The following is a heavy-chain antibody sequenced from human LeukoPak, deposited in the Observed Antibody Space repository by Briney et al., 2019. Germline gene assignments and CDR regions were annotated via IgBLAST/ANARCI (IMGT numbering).Heavy chain of an antibody. D-gene: IGHD3-3*01. CDR2: IYYSGST. CDR1: GGSISSSSYY. J-gene: IGHJ4*02. Sequence: SETLSLTCTVSGGSISSSSYYWGWIRQPPGKGLEWIGSIYYSGSTYYNPSLKSRVTISVDTSKNQFSLKLSSVTAADTAVYYCARQGYYDFWSGQHDYWGQGALVTVSS. V-gene: IGHV4-39*01. CDR3: ARQGYYDFWSGQHDY.